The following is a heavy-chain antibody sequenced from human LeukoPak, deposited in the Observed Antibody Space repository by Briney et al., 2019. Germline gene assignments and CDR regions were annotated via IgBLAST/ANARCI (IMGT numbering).Heavy chain of an antibody. V-gene: IGHV4-39*07. Sequence: SETLSLTCTVSGGPISSSRYYWGWIRQPPGKGLEWIGSIYYSGSTYYNPSLKSRVTISVDTSKNQFSLKLSSVTAADTAVYYCARGELTYYYYGMDVWGQGTTVTVSS. D-gene: IGHD1-7*01. CDR2: IYYSGST. J-gene: IGHJ6*02. CDR1: GGPISSSRYY. CDR3: ARGELTYYYYGMDV.